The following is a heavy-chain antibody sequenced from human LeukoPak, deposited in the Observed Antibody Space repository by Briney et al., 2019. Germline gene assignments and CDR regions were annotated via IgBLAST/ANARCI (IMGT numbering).Heavy chain of an antibody. CDR1: GFTFSSYW. J-gene: IGHJ4*02. D-gene: IGHD6-19*01. CDR2: IKQDASEK. CDR3: ARGPRSSGWYWFDY. V-gene: IGHV3-7*01. Sequence: GGSLRLSCEASGFTFSSYWMSWVRQAPGRGLEWVANIKQDASEKYYVDSVTGRFTISRDDAKNSVYLQMNSLRAEDTAVYYCARGPRSSGWYWFDYWGRGTLVTVSS.